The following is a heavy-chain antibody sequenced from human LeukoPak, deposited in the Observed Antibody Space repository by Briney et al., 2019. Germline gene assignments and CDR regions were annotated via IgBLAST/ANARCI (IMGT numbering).Heavy chain of an antibody. V-gene: IGHV3-30*04. CDR2: ISYDGSNK. J-gene: IGHJ4*02. CDR3: ARGVRGWFGGLLDY. D-gene: IGHD3-10*01. CDR1: GFTFSSYA. Sequence: PGGSLRLSCXASGFTFSSYAMHWVRQAPGKGLEWVAVISYDGSNKYYADSVKGRFTISRDNSKNTLYLQMNSLRAEDTAVYYCARGVRGWFGGLLDYWGQGTLVTVSS.